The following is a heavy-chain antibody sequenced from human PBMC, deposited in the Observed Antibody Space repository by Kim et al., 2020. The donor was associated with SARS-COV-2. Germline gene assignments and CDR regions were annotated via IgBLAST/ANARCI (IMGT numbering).Heavy chain of an antibody. D-gene: IGHD3-22*01. J-gene: IGHJ4*02. Sequence: GRFTISSDNSKNALYLQMNSLRAEDTAVYYCATTYYDSSGYYYEPYYFDCWGQGTLVTVSS. CDR3: ATTYYDSSGYYYEPYYFDC. V-gene: IGHV3-23*01.